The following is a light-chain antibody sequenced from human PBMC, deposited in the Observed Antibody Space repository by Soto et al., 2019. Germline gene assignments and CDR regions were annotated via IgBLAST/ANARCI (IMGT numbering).Light chain of an antibody. Sequence: SYELTQPPSVSVSPGQTARITCSGAALPKQYAYWYLQKPGQAPVLGIYKDSERPSGIPERFSGSSSGTTVTLTISGVQAEDEADYYCQSADSSGTYVVFGGGTKLTVL. J-gene: IGLJ2*01. CDR2: KDS. V-gene: IGLV3-25*03. CDR1: ALPKQY. CDR3: QSADSSGTYVV.